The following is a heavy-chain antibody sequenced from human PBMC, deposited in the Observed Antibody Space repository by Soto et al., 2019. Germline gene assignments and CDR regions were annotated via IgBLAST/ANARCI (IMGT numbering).Heavy chain of an antibody. V-gene: IGHV3-23*01. CDR2: ISGSGGST. J-gene: IGHJ4*02. D-gene: IGHD3-22*01. CDR1: GFTFSSYA. Sequence: GGSLRLSCAASGFTFSSYAMSWVRQAPGKGLEWVSAISGSGGSTYYADSVKGRFTISRDNSKNTLYLQMNSLRAEDTAVYYCARHYYYDRKNSYYFDYWGQGTLVTVS. CDR3: ARHYYYDRKNSYYFDY.